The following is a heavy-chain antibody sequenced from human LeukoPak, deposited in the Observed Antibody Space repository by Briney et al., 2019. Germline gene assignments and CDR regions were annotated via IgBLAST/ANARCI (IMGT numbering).Heavy chain of an antibody. D-gene: IGHD6-13*01. CDR3: ARDQTPRAAADCLDY. Sequence: GASVKVSCKASGYTFTSYGISWVRQAPGQGLEWMGWISAYNGNTNYAQKLQGRVTMTTDTSTSTAYMELRSLRSDDTAVYYCARDQTPRAAADCLDYWGQGTLVTVSS. V-gene: IGHV1-18*01. CDR2: ISAYNGNT. J-gene: IGHJ4*02. CDR1: GYTFTSYG.